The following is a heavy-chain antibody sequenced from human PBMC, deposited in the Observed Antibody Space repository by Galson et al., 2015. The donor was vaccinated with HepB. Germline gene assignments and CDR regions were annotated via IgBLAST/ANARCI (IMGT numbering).Heavy chain of an antibody. CDR2: IIPILGIA. CDR1: GGTFSSYT. V-gene: IGHV1-69*04. J-gene: IGHJ1*01. CDR3: AREKGPSVHYYDSSGRRPTEYFQH. D-gene: IGHD3-22*01. Sequence: SVKVSCKASGGTFSSYTISWVRQAPGQGLEWMGRIIPILGIANYAQKFQGRVTITADKSTSTAYMELSSLRSEDTAVYYCAREKGPSVHYYDSSGRRPTEYFQHWGQGTLVTVSS.